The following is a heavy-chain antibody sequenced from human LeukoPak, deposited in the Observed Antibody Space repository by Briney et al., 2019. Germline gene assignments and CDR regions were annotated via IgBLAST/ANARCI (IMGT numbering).Heavy chain of an antibody. Sequence: GESLKISCKGSGYSFSSNWIAWVRQMPGKGLEWMGIINPGDSGTRYSPSFQGQVTISADKSISTAYLQWSSLKASDTAMYFCARQDAIPLKDWGQGTLVTVSS. CDR3: ARQDAIPLKD. CDR2: INPGDSGT. D-gene: IGHD2-2*02. CDR1: GYSFSSNW. J-gene: IGHJ4*02. V-gene: IGHV5-51*01.